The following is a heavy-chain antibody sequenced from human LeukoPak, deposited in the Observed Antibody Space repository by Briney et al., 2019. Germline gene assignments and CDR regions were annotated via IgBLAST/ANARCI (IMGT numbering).Heavy chain of an antibody. Sequence: GGSLRLSCAASGFTFSDYYMSWIRQAPGKGLEWVSYISSSSSYTNYADSVKGRFTISRDNAKNSLYLQMNSLRAEDTAVYYCARDFTKHYCSSTSCLDYYYYYGMDVWGQGTTVTVSS. CDR1: GFTFSDYY. D-gene: IGHD2-2*01. CDR2: ISSSSSYT. V-gene: IGHV3-11*05. J-gene: IGHJ6*02. CDR3: ARDFTKHYCSSTSCLDYYYYYGMDV.